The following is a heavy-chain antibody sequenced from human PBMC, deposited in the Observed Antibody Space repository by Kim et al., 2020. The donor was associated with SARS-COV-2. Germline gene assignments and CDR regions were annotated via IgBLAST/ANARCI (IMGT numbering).Heavy chain of an antibody. V-gene: IGHV4-59*01. Sequence: SETLSLTCTVSGGSISSYYWSWIRQPPGKGLEWIGYIYYSGSTNYNPSLKSRVTISVDTSKNQFSLKLSSVTAADTAVYYCAIIAAAGRYYFDYWGQGTLVTVSS. CDR2: IYYSGST. CDR3: AIIAAAGRYYFDY. J-gene: IGHJ4*02. D-gene: IGHD6-13*01. CDR1: GGSISSYY.